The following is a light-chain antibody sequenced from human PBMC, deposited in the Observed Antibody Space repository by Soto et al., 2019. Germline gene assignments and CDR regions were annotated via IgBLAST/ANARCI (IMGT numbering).Light chain of an antibody. CDR3: SSYAGTNYFV. V-gene: IGLV2-8*01. J-gene: IGLJ1*01. Sequence: QSVLTQPPSASGSPGQSVTLSCTGSSSDIGDYNFVSWYQQHPGKAPKLLIYEVKKRPSGVPDSFSGSKSGNTASLTVSGLQAEDEADYYCSSYAGTNYFVFGSGTKVTVL. CDR2: EVK. CDR1: SSDIGDYNF.